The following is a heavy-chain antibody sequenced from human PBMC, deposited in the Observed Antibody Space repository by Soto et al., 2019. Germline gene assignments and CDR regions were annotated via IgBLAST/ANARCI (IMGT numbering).Heavy chain of an antibody. V-gene: IGHV3-21*01. CDR3: AVSSAVDSSGYYLKIH. J-gene: IGHJ4*02. D-gene: IGHD3-22*01. CDR1: GFTFSSYS. Sequence: EVQLVESGGGLVKPGGSLRLSCAASGFTFSSYSMNWVRQAPGKGLEWVSSISSSSSYIYYADSVKGRFTISRDNAKNSLYLQMNSLRAEDTAVYYCAVSSAVDSSGYYLKIHWGQGTLVTVSS. CDR2: ISSSSSYI.